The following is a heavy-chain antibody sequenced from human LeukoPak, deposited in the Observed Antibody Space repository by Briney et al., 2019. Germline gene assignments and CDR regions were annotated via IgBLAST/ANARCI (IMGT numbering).Heavy chain of an antibody. D-gene: IGHD3-3*01. V-gene: IGHV1-18*01. J-gene: IGHJ4*02. CDR1: GYTFTSYG. Sequence: GASVKVSCKASGYTFTSYGISWVRQAPGQGLEWMGWISAYNGNTNYAQKLQGRVTMTTDTSTSTAYMELRSLRSDDTAVYYCARGSRFLEWGLYYFDYWGQGTLVTVSS. CDR3: ARGSRFLEWGLYYFDY. CDR2: ISAYNGNT.